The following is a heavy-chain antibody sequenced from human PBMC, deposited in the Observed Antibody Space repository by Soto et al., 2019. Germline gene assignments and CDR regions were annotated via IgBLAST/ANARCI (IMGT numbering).Heavy chain of an antibody. CDR2: INHSGST. J-gene: IGHJ3*02. Sequence: PSETLSLTCAVYGGSFSGYYWSWIRQPPGKGLEWIGEINHSGSTNYNPSLKSRVTISVDTSKNQFSLKLSSVTAADTAVYYCARLGCGGDCYSGAFDIWGQGTMVTVSS. V-gene: IGHV4-34*01. D-gene: IGHD2-21*02. CDR1: GGSFSGYY. CDR3: ARLGCGGDCYSGAFDI.